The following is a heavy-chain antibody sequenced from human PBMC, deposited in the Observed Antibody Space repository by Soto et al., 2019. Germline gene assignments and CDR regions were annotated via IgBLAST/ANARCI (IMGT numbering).Heavy chain of an antibody. CDR2: INPSSGGT. CDR3: ARHLSYSFDY. CDR1: GYTFTGYY. Sequence: ASVKVSFKASGYTFTGYYMHWVRQAPGQGLEWMGWINPSSGGTNYAQKFQGRVTMTRDTSISTAYMELSRLRSDDTAVYYCARHLSYSFDYWAQGPLVTVPS. V-gene: IGHV1-2*02. J-gene: IGHJ4*02.